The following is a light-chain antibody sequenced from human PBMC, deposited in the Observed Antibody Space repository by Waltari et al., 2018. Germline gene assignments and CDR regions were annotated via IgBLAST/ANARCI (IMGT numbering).Light chain of an antibody. CDR2: GAS. CDR1: QDIKTS. V-gene: IGKV1-33*01. CDR3: QQYDNPRVT. Sequence: DIQMTHSPSSLSASIGDRVTITCQASQDIKTSLNWYQHKPGTVPKLLIYGASNMETGVPSRFSGSGSETDFTVTISSLQPEDIATYYCQQYDNPRVTFGGGTKVEIK. J-gene: IGKJ4*01.